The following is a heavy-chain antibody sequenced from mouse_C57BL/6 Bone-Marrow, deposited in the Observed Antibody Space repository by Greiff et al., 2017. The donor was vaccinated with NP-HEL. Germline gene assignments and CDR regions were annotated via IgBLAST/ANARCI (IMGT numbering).Heavy chain of an antibody. J-gene: IGHJ4*01. D-gene: IGHD2-3*01. CDR2: IDPSDSYT. CDR3: ARLLHNAMDY. CDR1: GYTFTSYW. Sequence: QVQLQQPGAELVKPGASVKLSCKASGYTFTSYWMQWVKQRPGQGLEWIGEIDPSDSYTNYNQKFKGKATLTVDTSSSTAYMQLSSLRSEDSAVYYCARLLHNAMDYGGQGTSVTVSS. V-gene: IGHV1-50*01.